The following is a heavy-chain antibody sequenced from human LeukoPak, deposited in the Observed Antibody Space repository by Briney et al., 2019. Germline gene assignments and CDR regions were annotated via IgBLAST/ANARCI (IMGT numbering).Heavy chain of an antibody. Sequence: ASVKVSCKASGYTFTDYYMHWVRQAPGQGLEWMGWINPNSGGTNYAQKFQGRVTMTRDTSISTAYMNLSRLRSDDTAVYYCAGGGVRFGELLPDYWGHGPLVTVAS. CDR1: GYTFTDYY. CDR2: INPNSGGT. J-gene: IGHJ4*01. CDR3: AGGGVRFGELLPDY. D-gene: IGHD3-10*01. V-gene: IGHV1-2*02.